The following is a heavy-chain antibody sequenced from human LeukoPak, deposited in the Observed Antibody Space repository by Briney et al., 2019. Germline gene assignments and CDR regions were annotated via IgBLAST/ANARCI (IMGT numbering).Heavy chain of an antibody. J-gene: IGHJ6*02. D-gene: IGHD3-22*01. CDR2: ISSSSSYT. Sequence: GGSLRLSCAASGFTFSSNWMSWVRQAPGKGLEWVSYISSSSSYTNYADSVKGRFTISRDNAKNSLYLQMSSLRAEDTAVYYCARNLLYYYDSSGYPHYYGMDVWGQGTTVTVSS. V-gene: IGHV3-21*05. CDR1: GFTFSSNW. CDR3: ARNLLYYYDSSGYPHYYGMDV.